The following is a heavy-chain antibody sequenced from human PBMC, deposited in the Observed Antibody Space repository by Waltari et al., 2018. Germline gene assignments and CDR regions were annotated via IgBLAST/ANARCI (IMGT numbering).Heavy chain of an antibody. CDR1: GGPISSSSYY. J-gene: IGHJ5*02. Sequence: QLQLQESGPGLVKPSETLSPTCTVSGGPISSSSYYWGWIRQPPGKGLEWIGYIYYSGSPYYNPSLRSRVTISVDTSKNQFSLKLSSVTAADTAVYYCAHSSGYYGDCFDPWGQGTLVTVSS. D-gene: IGHD6-19*01. CDR2: IYYSGSP. V-gene: IGHV4-39*01. CDR3: AHSSGYYGDCFDP.